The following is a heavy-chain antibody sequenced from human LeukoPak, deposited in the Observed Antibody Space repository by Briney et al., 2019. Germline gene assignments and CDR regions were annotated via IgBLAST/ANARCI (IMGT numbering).Heavy chain of an antibody. Sequence: SETPSLTCTVSGGSISTYYWNWIRQPPGKGLEWIGYIYYTGNTYSNPSLKSRVTISVDTSKNQFSLKLTSLTAADTAVYYCARALRQQLVTGWFDPWGQGTLVTVSS. CDR1: GGSISTYY. J-gene: IGHJ5*02. V-gene: IGHV4-59*01. CDR2: IYYTGNT. CDR3: ARALRQQLVTGWFDP. D-gene: IGHD6-13*01.